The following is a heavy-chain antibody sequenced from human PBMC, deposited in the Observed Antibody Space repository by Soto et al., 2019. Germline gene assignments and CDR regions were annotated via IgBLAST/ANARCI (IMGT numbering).Heavy chain of an antibody. V-gene: IGHV5-51*01. CDR1: GYSFTSYW. CDR3: AILCGGDCSNYYYYGMDV. J-gene: IGHJ6*02. Sequence: PGEXLKISSKGSGYSFTSYWIGWVRQMRGKRLDCIGIIYPGASDTRYSPSFQGQVTISADKSISTAYLQWSSLKASDTAMYFCAILCGGDCSNYYYYGMDVWGQGTTVTVSS. D-gene: IGHD2-21*02. CDR2: IYPGASDT.